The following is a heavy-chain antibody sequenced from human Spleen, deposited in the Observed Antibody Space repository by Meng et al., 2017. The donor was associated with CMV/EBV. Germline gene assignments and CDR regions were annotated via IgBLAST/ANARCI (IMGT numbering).Heavy chain of an antibody. CDR1: GFTFSSYE. V-gene: IGHV3-48*03. CDR2: ISSSGRTT. Sequence: GESLKISCVDSGFTFSSYEMNWVRQAPGKGLEWVSYISSSGRTTYYADSVKGRFTISRANAKNPLYLQLNSLRVEDTAVYYCARETSRRGFDYWGQGTPVTVS. CDR3: ARETSRRGFDY. J-gene: IGHJ4*02.